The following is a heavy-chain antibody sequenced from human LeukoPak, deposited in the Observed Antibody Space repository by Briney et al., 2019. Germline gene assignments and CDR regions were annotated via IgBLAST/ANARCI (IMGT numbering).Heavy chain of an antibody. D-gene: IGHD6-13*01. CDR3: AREGTGIAAAMY. J-gene: IGHJ4*02. Sequence: ASVKVSCKASGFIFSSSAVQWVRQARGQRLEWIGWIVVGSGNTNYAQNFQERVTITRDMSTSTAYMELSSLRSEDTAVYYCAREGTGIAAAMYWGQGTLVTVSS. CDR1: GFIFSSSA. V-gene: IGHV1-58*01. CDR2: IVVGSGNT.